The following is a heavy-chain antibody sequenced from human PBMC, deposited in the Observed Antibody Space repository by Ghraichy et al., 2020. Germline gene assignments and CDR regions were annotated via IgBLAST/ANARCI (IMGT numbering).Heavy chain of an antibody. V-gene: IGHV3-23*01. CDR3: AKASNGYYDYGMDV. CDR2: ISGSGGST. D-gene: IGHD6-25*01. CDR1: GFTFSSYA. J-gene: IGHJ6*02. Sequence: GGSLRLSCAASGFTFSSYAMSWVRQAPGKGLEWVSAISGSGGSTYYADSVKGRFTISRDNSKNTLYLQMNSLRAEDTAVYYCAKASNGYYDYGMDVWGQGTTVTVAS.